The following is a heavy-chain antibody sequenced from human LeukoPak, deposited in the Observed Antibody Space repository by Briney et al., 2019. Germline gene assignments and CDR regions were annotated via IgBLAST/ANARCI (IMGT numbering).Heavy chain of an antibody. CDR2: IRYDGSNK. D-gene: IGHD6-13*01. V-gene: IGHV3-30*02. Sequence: PGGSLRLSCASSGFAFGSYGMHWVRQAPGRGLEWVSFIRYDGSNKYYADSVKGRFTISRDNSENTLYLQMNSLRAEDTAVYYCARVGPPPPASSSPLFDYWGQGTPVTVSS. CDR1: GFAFGSYG. J-gene: IGHJ4*02. CDR3: ARVGPPPPASSSPLFDY.